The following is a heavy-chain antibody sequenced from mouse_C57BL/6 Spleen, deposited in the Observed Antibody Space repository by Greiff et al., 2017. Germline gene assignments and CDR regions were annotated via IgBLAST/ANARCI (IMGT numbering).Heavy chain of an antibody. J-gene: IGHJ3*01. D-gene: IGHD2-2*01. CDR1: GYTFTDYE. CDR3: TRNGYDGAWFAY. CDR2: IDPETGGT. V-gene: IGHV1-15*01. Sequence: VHGVESGAELVRPGASVTLSCKASGYTFTDYEMHWVKQTPVHGLEWIGAIDPETGGTAYNQKFKGKAILTADKSSSTAYMELRSLTSEDSAVYYCTRNGYDGAWFAYWGQGTLVTVSA.